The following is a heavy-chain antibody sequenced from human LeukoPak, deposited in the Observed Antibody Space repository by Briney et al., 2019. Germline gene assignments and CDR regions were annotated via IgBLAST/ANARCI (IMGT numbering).Heavy chain of an antibody. D-gene: IGHD2-15*01. J-gene: IGHJ4*02. V-gene: IGHV3-23*01. CDR2: ISDSGGST. CDR3: AKGGGYCSGGSCYSPPY. CDR1: GFTFSSYA. Sequence: GGSLRLSCAASGFTFSSYAMSWVRQAPGKGLEWVSAISDSGGSTYYADSVKGRFTISRDNSKNTLYLQMNSLRAEDTAVYYCAKGGGYCSGGSCYSPPYWGQGTLVTVSS.